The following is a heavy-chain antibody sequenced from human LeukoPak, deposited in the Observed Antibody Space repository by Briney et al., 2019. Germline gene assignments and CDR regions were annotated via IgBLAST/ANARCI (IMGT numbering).Heavy chain of an antibody. CDR2: IIPIFGTA. D-gene: IGHD3-3*01. Sequence: EASVKVSCTASGGTFSSYAISWVRQAPGQGLEWMGGIIPIFGTANYAQKFQGRVTITADESTSTAYLELRSLRSDDTAVYYCARADSIFGVVPGDYWGQGTLVTVSS. CDR3: ARADSIFGVVPGDY. CDR1: GGTFSSYA. J-gene: IGHJ4*02. V-gene: IGHV1-69*13.